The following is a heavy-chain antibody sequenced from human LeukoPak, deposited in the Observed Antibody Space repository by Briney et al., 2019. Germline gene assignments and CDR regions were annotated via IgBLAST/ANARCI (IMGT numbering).Heavy chain of an antibody. CDR1: GFTFSSYA. D-gene: IGHD3-10*01. V-gene: IGHV3-64*01. J-gene: IGHJ3*02. CDR3: ARDPYYYDSGSFAAFDI. Sequence: GGSLRLSCAASGFTFSSYAMHWVRQAPGKGLEYVSAISSNGGSTYYANSVKGRFTISRDNSKNSLYLQMNSLRAEDTAVYYCARDPYYYDSGSFAAFDIWGQGTVVTVSS. CDR2: ISSNGGST.